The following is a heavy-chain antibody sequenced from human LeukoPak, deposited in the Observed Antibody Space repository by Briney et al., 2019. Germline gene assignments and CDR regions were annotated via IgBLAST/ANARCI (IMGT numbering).Heavy chain of an antibody. Sequence: GGSLRLSCAVSGITLSNYGMTWVRQAPGKGLEWVAGISDTGGRTNYADSVKGRFTISRDNPKNTLYLQMNSLRAEDTAEYFCAKRGVVIRVILVGFHKEAYYFDSWGQGALVTVSS. J-gene: IGHJ4*02. V-gene: IGHV3-23*01. D-gene: IGHD3-22*01. CDR1: GITLSNYG. CDR2: ISDTGGRT. CDR3: AKRGVVIRVILVGFHKEAYYFDS.